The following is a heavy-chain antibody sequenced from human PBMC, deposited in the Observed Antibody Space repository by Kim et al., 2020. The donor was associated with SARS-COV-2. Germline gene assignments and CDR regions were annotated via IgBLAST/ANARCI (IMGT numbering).Heavy chain of an antibody. J-gene: IGHJ6*02. D-gene: IGHD3-3*01. CDR1: GFTFSSYG. CDR2: ISYDGSNK. V-gene: IGHV3-30*18. CDR3: AKDNYDFWSGYYIPYYYYGMDV. Sequence: GGSLRLSCAASGFTFSSYGMHWVRQAPGKGLEWVAVISYDGSNKYYADSVKGRFTISRDNSKNTLYLQMNSLRAEDTAVYYCAKDNYDFWSGYYIPYYYYGMDVWGQGTTVTVSS.